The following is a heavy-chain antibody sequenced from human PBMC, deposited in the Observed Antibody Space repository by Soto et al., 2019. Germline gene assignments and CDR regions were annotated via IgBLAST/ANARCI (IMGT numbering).Heavy chain of an antibody. J-gene: IGHJ4*02. Sequence: PGGSLRLSCAASGFTFSNAWMTWVRQAPGKGLEWVGRIKSKTDGGTTDYAAPVKGRFTISRDDSKDTLYLQMNGLKTEDTAVYYCATEIRWDGNGEVCWGQGALVTVYS. CDR2: IKSKTDGGTT. CDR3: ATEIRWDGNGEVC. CDR1: GFTFSNAW. D-gene: IGHD3-10*01. V-gene: IGHV3-15*01.